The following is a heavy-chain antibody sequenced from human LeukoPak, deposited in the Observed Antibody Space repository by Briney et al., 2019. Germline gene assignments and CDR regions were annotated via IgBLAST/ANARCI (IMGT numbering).Heavy chain of an antibody. Sequence: GGSLRLSCAASGFTFSSYAMSWVRQAPGKGLEGVSAISGSGGSTYYADSVKGRFTISRDNSKNTLYLQMNSLRAEDTAVYYCAKRYCSSTSCGGYYYDSSGSWDYWGQGTLVTVSS. J-gene: IGHJ4*02. V-gene: IGHV3-23*01. D-gene: IGHD2-2*01. CDR1: GFTFSSYA. CDR3: AKRYCSSTSCGGYYYDSSGSWDY. CDR2: ISGSGGST.